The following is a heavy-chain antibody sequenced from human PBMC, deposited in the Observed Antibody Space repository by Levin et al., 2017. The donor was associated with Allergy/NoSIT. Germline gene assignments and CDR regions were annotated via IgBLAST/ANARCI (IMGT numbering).Heavy chain of an antibody. J-gene: IGHJ3*02. CDR3: AKDVYGSGWYPLGNDAFER. CDR1: GFTFSSYG. V-gene: IGHV3-30*18. Sequence: GGSLRLSCAASGFTFSSYGMHWVRQAPGKGLEWVAVISSDGRKKFYADFVKGRFTISRDNSKNTLDLQMNSLRAEDTAVYYCAKDVYGSGWYPLGNDAFERWGLGTKVAVSS. CDR2: ISSDGRKK. D-gene: IGHD6-19*01.